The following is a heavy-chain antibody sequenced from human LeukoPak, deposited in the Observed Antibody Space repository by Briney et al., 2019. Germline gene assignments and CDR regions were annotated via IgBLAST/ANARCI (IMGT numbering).Heavy chain of an antibody. D-gene: IGHD2-21*02. CDR1: NNSISGYY. Sequence: SETLSLTCTVANNSISGYYWSWIRQPPGKGLEWIGYIYYSGSTNYNPSLKSRVTISVDTSKNQLSLKLSSLTAADTAVYYCARHASGGDNGKFDYRGQGTLVTVSS. V-gene: IGHV4-59*08. J-gene: IGHJ4*02. CDR2: IYYSGST. CDR3: ARHASGGDNGKFDY.